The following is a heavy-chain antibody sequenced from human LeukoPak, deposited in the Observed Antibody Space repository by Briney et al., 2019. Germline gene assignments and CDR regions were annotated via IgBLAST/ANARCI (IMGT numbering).Heavy chain of an antibody. Sequence: GRSLRLSCAASGFTFSSYGMHWVRQAPGKGLEWVAVIWYDGSNKYYADSVKGRFTISRDNSKNTPYLQMSSLRAEDTAVYYCARCPSRWYFDLWGRGTLVTVSS. CDR3: ARCPSRWYFDL. D-gene: IGHD4-17*01. CDR2: IWYDGSNK. V-gene: IGHV3-33*01. CDR1: GFTFSSYG. J-gene: IGHJ2*01.